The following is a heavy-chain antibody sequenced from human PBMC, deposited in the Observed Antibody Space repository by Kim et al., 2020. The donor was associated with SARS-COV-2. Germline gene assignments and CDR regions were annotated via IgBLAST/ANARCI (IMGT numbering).Heavy chain of an antibody. Sequence: SETLSLTCAVYGGSFSGYYWSWIRQPPGKGLEWIGEINHSGSTNYNPSLKSRVTISVDTSKNQFSLKLSSVTAADTAVYYCARETLENYVWGSYRYFDYCGQGTLVTVSS. CDR2: INHSGST. D-gene: IGHD3-16*02. J-gene: IGHJ4*02. V-gene: IGHV4-34*01. CDR1: GGSFSGYY. CDR3: ARETLENYVWGSYRYFDY.